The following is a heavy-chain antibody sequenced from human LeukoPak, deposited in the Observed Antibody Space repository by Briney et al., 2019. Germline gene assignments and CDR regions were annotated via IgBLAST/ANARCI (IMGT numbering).Heavy chain of an antibody. CDR3: ARGGITGTTRGPTRLNDAFDI. CDR2: INPNSGGA. CDR1: GYTFTGYY. J-gene: IGHJ3*02. Sequence: ASVKVSCKASGYTFTGYYMHWVRQAPGQGLEWMGWINPNSGGANYAQKFQGWVTMTRDTSISTAYMELSRLRSDDTAVYYCARGGITGTTRGPTRLNDAFDIWGQGTMVTVSS. D-gene: IGHD1-20*01. V-gene: IGHV1-2*04.